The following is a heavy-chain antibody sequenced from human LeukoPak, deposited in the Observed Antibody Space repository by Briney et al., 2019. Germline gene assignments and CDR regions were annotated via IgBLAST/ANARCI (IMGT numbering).Heavy chain of an antibody. CDR3: ASLVPAPRGFDY. V-gene: IGHV1-69*05. Sequence: SVKVSCKASGGTFSSYAISWVRQAPGQGLEWMGGIIPIFGTANYAQKFQGRVTITTDESTSTAYMELSRLRSDDTAVYYCASLVPAPRGFDYWGQGTLVTVSS. J-gene: IGHJ4*02. CDR1: GGTFSSYA. CDR2: IIPIFGTA. D-gene: IGHD2-2*01.